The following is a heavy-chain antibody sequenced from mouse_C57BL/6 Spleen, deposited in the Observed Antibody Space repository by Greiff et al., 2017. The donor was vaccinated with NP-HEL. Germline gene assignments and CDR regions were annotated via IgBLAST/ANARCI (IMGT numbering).Heavy chain of an antibody. CDR2: IDPSDSYT. Sequence: QVQLQQPGAELVRPGTSVKLSCKASGYTFTSYWMHWVKQRPGQGLEWIGVIDPSDSYTNYNQKFKGKATLTVDTSSSTAYMQLSSLTSEDSAVYYCARGTVVRYYFDYWGQGTTLTVSS. J-gene: IGHJ2*01. V-gene: IGHV1-59*01. CDR1: GYTFTSYW. D-gene: IGHD1-1*01. CDR3: ARGTVVRYYFDY.